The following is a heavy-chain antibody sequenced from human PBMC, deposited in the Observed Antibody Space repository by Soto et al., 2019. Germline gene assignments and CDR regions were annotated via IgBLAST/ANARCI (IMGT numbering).Heavy chain of an antibody. CDR3: ARGPLRRYYGSGSYYADY. V-gene: IGHV1-18*01. D-gene: IGHD3-10*01. CDR1: SYTFTSYG. Sequence: ASVKISCKASSYTFTSYGISGVRQAPGQGLEWMGWISAYNGNTNYAQKLQGRVTMTTDTSTSTAYMELRSLRSDDTAVYYCARGPLRRYYGSGSYYADYWGQGTLVTVSS. J-gene: IGHJ4*02. CDR2: ISAYNGNT.